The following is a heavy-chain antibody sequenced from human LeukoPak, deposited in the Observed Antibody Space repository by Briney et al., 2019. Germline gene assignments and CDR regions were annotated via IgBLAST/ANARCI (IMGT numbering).Heavy chain of an antibody. CDR2: ISSSGSTL. CDR3: AELGITMIGGV. V-gene: IGHV3-48*03. CDR1: GFTFSSYE. Sequence: GGSLGLSCAASGFTFSSYEMNWVRQAPGKGLEWVSYISSSGSTLYYADSVKGRFTISRDNAKNSLYLQMNSLRAEDTAVYYCAELGITMIGGVWGKGTTVTISS. D-gene: IGHD3-10*02. J-gene: IGHJ6*04.